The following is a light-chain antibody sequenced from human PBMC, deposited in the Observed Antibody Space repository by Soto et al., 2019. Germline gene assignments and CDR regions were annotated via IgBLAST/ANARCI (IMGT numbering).Light chain of an antibody. V-gene: IGLV2-14*01. CDR2: EVS. CDR1: SGDVGGHDF. Sequence: QSVLTQPRSVSGSPGQSVTISCTGISGDVGGHDFVSWYQQHPGEAPKLIIYEVSNRPSGVSNRFSGSKSDNTASLTITGLQAEDEASYYCSSYTITHIPVIFGGGTQLTVL. J-gene: IGLJ2*01. CDR3: SSYTITHIPVI.